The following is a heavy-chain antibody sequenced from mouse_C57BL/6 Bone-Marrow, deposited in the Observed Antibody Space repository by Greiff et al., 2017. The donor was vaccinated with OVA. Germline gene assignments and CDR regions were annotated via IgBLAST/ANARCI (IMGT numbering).Heavy chain of an antibody. V-gene: IGHV5-4*01. J-gene: IGHJ3*01. D-gene: IGHD2-3*01. CDR1: GFTFSSYA. Sequence: EVLLVESGGGLVKPGGSLKLSCAASGFTFSSYAMSWVRQTPEKRLEWVATISDGGSYTYYPDNVKGRFTISRDNAKNNLYLQMSHLKSEDTAMYYCARDNYDGPAWFAYWGQGTLVTVSA. CDR3: ARDNYDGPAWFAY. CDR2: ISDGGSYT.